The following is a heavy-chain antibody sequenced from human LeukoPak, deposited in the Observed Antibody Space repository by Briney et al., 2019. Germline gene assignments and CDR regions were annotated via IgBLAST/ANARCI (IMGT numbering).Heavy chain of an antibody. CDR1: GFTFTYSG. J-gene: IGHJ3*02. Sequence: PGGSLRLSCVASGFTFTYSGLHWVRQAPGKGLEWVSTMSGSGASIYYADSVKGRFTISRDNAKNSLYLQMNSLRAEDTAVYYCARNTYYYDSSGHAFDIWGQGTMVTVSS. D-gene: IGHD3-22*01. CDR2: MSGSGASI. CDR3: ARNTYYYDSSGHAFDI. V-gene: IGHV3-21*01.